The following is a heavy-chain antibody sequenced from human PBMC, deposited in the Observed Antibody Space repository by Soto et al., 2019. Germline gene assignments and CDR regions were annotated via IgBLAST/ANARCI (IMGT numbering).Heavy chain of an antibody. Sequence: SETLSLTCAVYGGSFSGYYWSWIRQPPGKGLEWIGEINHSGSTRYSPSFQGQVTISADKSISTAYLQWSSLKASDTAMYYCARSAWVDDYSNSRPYYYGMDVWGQGTTVTVSS. CDR2: INHSGST. J-gene: IGHJ6*02. CDR1: GGSFSGYY. V-gene: IGHV4-34*10. CDR3: ARSAWVDDYSNSRPYYYGMDV. D-gene: IGHD4-4*01.